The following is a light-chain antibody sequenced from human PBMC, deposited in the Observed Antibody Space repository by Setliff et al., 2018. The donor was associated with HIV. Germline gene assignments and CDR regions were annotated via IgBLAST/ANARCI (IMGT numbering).Light chain of an antibody. CDR3: CSYAVTDTDV. J-gene: IGLJ1*01. CDR1: SSDVGYYDF. CDR2: DVN. V-gene: IGLV2-11*01. Sequence: QSALNQPRSVSGSPGQSVTISCSGTSSDVGYYDFVSWYQHHPLKAPKLIIFDVNKRPSGVPARFSGSKSGSAASLTISGLQIEDEADYYCCSYAVTDTDVFGSGTKVTV.